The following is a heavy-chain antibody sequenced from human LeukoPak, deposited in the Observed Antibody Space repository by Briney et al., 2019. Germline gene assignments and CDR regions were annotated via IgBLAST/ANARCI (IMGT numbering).Heavy chain of an antibody. Sequence: SETLSLTCTVSGGSISSSSYYWGWIRQPPGKGLEWIGGAYYSGTTYYSPSLKSRVTISVDTSRNHFSLNLNSVTAADTAVYYCARHSSSAWYYYFDYWGQGSFVTVSS. V-gene: IGHV4-39*01. CDR2: AYYSGTT. J-gene: IGHJ4*02. D-gene: IGHD6-19*01. CDR1: GGSISSSSYY. CDR3: ARHSSSAWYYYFDY.